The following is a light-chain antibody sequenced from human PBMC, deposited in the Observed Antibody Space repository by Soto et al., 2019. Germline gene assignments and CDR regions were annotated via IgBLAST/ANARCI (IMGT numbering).Light chain of an antibody. J-gene: IGLJ1*01. CDR1: RSNIGNNY. Sequence: QSVPNQPPSGGRAPGKKGNNYRPGNRSNIGNNYVSWYQPLPATAPKLLIYDNNRRPSGIPDRFSGSKSGTSATLGITGLQTGDEADYYCGTWDTSPSASVFGTGTKGTVL. CDR2: DNN. V-gene: IGLV1-51*01. CDR3: GTWDTSPSASV.